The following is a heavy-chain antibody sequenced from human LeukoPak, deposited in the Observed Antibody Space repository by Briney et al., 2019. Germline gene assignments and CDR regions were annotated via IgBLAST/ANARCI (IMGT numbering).Heavy chain of an antibody. V-gene: IGHV3-30*02. D-gene: IGHD6-13*01. CDR2: IRYDGSNK. CDR1: GFTFSSYG. CDR3: ANLLNSSPSRIDY. Sequence: PGGSLRLSCAASGFTFSSYGMHWVRQAPDKGLEWVAFIRYDGSNKYYADSVKGRFTISRDNSKNTLYLQMNSLRAEDTAVYYCANLLNSSPSRIDYWGQGTLVTVSS. J-gene: IGHJ4*02.